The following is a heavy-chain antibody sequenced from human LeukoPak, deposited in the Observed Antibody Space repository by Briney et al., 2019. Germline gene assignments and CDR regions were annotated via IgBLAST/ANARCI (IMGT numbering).Heavy chain of an antibody. V-gene: IGHV3-7*03. J-gene: IGHJ4*02. CDR1: GFTFSTYW. CDR2: IRQDGSEM. D-gene: IGHD7-27*01. Sequence: GGSLRLSCVASGFTFSTYWMSWVRQAPGKGLEWVATIRQDGSEMYHVDSLKGRFTIFRQNAKNSLYLQMNSLRAEDTAVYYCAKLGFDYWGQGTLVTVSS. CDR3: AKLGFDY.